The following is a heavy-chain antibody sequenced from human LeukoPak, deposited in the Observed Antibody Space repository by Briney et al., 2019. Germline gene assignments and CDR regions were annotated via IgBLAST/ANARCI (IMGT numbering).Heavy chain of an antibody. D-gene: IGHD4-11*01. Sequence: ASVKVSCKASGYTFTSYYMHWVRQAPGQGLEWMGIINPSGGSTSYAQKFQGRVTMTTDTSTSTAYMELRSLRSDDTAVYYCARDYNGPFDYIFDDWGQGTLVTVSS. CDR2: INPSGGST. J-gene: IGHJ4*02. CDR1: GYTFTSYY. CDR3: ARDYNGPFDYIFDD. V-gene: IGHV1-46*01.